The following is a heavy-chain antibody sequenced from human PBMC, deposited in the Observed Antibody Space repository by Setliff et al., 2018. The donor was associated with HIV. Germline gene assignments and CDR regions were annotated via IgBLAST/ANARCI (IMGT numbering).Heavy chain of an antibody. J-gene: IGHJ4*02. V-gene: IGHV3-7*01. D-gene: IGHD5-12*01. CDR1: GGSFSGYY. Sequence: PSETLSLTCAVYGGSFSGYYWSWIRQPPGKGLEWVVNIKQDGTGKNYADSVKGRFTISRDNAKNSLYLQMNSLRAEDTAVYYCARDALNNKVADYWGQGTLVTVSS. CDR2: IKQDGTGK. CDR3: ARDALNNKVADY.